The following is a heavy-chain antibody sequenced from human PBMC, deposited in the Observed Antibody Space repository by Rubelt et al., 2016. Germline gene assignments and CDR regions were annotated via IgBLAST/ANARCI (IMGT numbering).Heavy chain of an antibody. Sequence: QVQLQESGPGQAKPSETLSLTCTVSGGSISNYYWSWIRQSPGKGLEWIGYIYSSGSTNYNPSLKSRVTIPVDTSKNQLSRKLSSVTAADTAVYYCARFTYTYGYDWIDPWGQGTLVTVSS. CDR1: GGSISNYY. J-gene: IGHJ5*02. CDR3: ARFTYTYGYDWIDP. V-gene: IGHV4-59*01. CDR2: IYSSGST. D-gene: IGHD5-18*01.